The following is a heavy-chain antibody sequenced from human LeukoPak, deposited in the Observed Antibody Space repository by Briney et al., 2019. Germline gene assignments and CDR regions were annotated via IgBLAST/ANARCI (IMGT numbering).Heavy chain of an antibody. CDR2: INPNSGGT. CDR1: GYTFTGYY. Sequence: ASLKVSCKASGYTFTGYYIHWVRHAPGQGLEWMGWINPNSGGTNYAQRFQGRVTMTRDTSISTAYMELSGLRSDDTAVYYCARDASPFDYWGQGTLVTVSS. CDR3: ARDASPFDY. J-gene: IGHJ4*02. V-gene: IGHV1-2*02.